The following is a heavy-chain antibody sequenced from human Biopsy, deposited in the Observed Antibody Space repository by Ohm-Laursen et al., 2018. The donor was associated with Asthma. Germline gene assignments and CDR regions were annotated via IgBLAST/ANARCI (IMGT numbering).Heavy chain of an antibody. D-gene: IGHD6-19*01. CDR1: GGTFSNFA. Sequence: ASVTVSCKAPGGTFSNFAISWVRQAPGQGLEWLGGIMTVFGTTNYAQKFQGRVTITADESTSAAYMEVTSLRSEDTAIYYCARCQVGYSSGWSLLLKKIYYSGMDVWGQGTAVTVSS. CDR2: IMTVFGTT. CDR3: ARCQVGYSSGWSLLLKKIYYSGMDV. V-gene: IGHV1-69*13. J-gene: IGHJ6*02.